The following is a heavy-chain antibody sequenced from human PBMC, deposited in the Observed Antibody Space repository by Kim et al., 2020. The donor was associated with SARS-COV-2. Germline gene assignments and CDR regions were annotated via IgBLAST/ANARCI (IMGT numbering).Heavy chain of an antibody. V-gene: IGHV3-23*01. J-gene: IGHJ3*02. Sequence: SLKGRFTISRDNSKNTLYLQMNSLRAEDTAVYYCAKRTTVTTGPDDAFDIWGQGTMVTVSS. CDR3: AKRTTVTTGPDDAFDI. D-gene: IGHD4-17*01.